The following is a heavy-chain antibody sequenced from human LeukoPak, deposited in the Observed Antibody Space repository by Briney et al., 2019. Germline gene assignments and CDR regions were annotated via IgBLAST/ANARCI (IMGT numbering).Heavy chain of an antibody. V-gene: IGHV4-39*01. CDR1: GGSISSSSYR. Sequence: SETLSLTCTVSGGSISSSSYRWGWIRQPPGKGLEWIGSIYYSGSTYYNPSLKSRVTISVDTSKNQFSLKLSSVTAADTAVYYCASSIRSSSWYPPWFDPWGQGTLVTVSS. D-gene: IGHD6-13*01. CDR2: IYYSGST. J-gene: IGHJ5*02. CDR3: ASSIRSSSWYPPWFDP.